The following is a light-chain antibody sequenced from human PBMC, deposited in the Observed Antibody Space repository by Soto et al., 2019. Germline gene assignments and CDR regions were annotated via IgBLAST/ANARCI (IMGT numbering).Light chain of an antibody. Sequence: DIKMKQSLSTVSVSKKDRVTITCRASESISNWLAWYQQKPGKAPNLLIYKASSLKSGVPLRFSGSGSGTEFTLTINSLQPDDFATYYCQQYDTYWTFGQGAKVAI. CDR3: QQYDTYWT. CDR2: KAS. V-gene: IGKV1-5*03. J-gene: IGKJ1*01. CDR1: ESISNW.